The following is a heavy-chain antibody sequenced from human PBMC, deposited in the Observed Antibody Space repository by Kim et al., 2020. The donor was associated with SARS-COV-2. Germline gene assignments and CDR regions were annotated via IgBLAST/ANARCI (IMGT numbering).Heavy chain of an antibody. Sequence: YNPSHEGRVTRAGDTSRNQFSRKLSSVTAADTAVYYCARHGWVLLTTFDYWGQGTLVTVSS. D-gene: IGHD1-26*01. V-gene: IGHV4-39*01. J-gene: IGHJ4*02. CDR3: ARHGWVLLTTFDY.